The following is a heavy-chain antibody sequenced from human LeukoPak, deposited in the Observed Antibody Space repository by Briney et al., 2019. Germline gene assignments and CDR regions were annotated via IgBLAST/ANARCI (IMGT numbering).Heavy chain of an antibody. CDR3: AKGETGYCSGGSCYTEY. CDR1: GFTFSSYG. J-gene: IGHJ4*02. Sequence: GGSLRLSCAASGFTFSSYGMHWVRQAPGKGLEWVAVISYDGSNKYYADSVKGRFTISRDNSKSTLYLQMNSLRAEDTAVYYCAKGETGYCSGGSCYTEYWGQGTLVTVSS. D-gene: IGHD2-15*01. V-gene: IGHV3-30*18. CDR2: ISYDGSNK.